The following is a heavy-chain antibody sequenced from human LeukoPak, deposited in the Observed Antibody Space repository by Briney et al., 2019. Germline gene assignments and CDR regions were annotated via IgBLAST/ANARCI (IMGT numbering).Heavy chain of an antibody. CDR1: GYTLTELS. J-gene: IGHJ3*02. CDR2: ISAYNGNT. Sequence: GASVKVSCKVSGYTLTELSMHWVRQAPGQGLEWMGWISAYNGNTNYAQKLQGRVTMTTDTSTSTAYMELRSLRSDDTAVYYCARLGGAPDAFDIWGQGTTVTVSS. V-gene: IGHV1-18*01. D-gene: IGHD1-26*01. CDR3: ARLGGAPDAFDI.